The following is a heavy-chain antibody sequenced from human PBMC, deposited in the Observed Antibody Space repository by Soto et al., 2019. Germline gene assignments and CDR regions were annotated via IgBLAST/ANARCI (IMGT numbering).Heavy chain of an antibody. D-gene: IGHD6-19*01. CDR3: AKQSSPEGWFDP. CDR2: VTITGGSA. CDR1: AFTFNTYG. J-gene: IGHJ5*02. Sequence: PGGSLRLSCAASAFTFNTYGVSWVRQASGKGLEWVSTVTITGGSAYYADSVQGRFSISRDRSNYTVSLLLSSLRVDDTAIYYCAKQSSPEGWFDPWGQGTLVTVSS. V-gene: IGHV3-23*01.